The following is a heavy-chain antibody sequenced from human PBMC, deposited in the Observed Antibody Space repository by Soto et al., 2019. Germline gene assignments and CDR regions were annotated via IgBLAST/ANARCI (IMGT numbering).Heavy chain of an antibody. V-gene: IGHV4-34*01. CDR3: ARVGYGYSSSWYYYYYGMDV. Sequence: SETLSLTCTVSGGSMSNYYWTWVRQPAGKGLEWIGEINHSGSTNYNPSLKSRVTISVDTSKNQFSLKLSSVTAADTAVYYCARVGYGYSSSWYYYYYGMDVWGQGTTVTVSS. J-gene: IGHJ6*02. D-gene: IGHD6-13*01. CDR1: GGSMSNYY. CDR2: INHSGST.